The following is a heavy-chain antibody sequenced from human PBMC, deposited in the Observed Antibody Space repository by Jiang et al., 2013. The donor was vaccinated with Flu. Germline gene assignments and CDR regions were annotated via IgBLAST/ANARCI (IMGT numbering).Heavy chain of an antibody. CDR3: ARRGLEGATVTSYYYGMDV. V-gene: IGHV5-51*01. Sequence: GAEVKKPGESLKISCKGSGYSFTSYWIGWVRQMPGKGLEWMGIIYPGDSDTRYSPSFQGQVTISADKSISTAYLQWSSLKASDTAMYYCARRGLEGATVTSYYYGMDVWGQGTTVTVSS. CDR2: IYPGDSDT. D-gene: IGHD4-11*01. J-gene: IGHJ6*02. CDR1: GYSFTSYW.